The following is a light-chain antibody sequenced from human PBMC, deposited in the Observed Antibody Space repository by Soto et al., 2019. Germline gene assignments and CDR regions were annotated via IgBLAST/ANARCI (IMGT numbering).Light chain of an antibody. Sequence: AIQMTQSPSYLSASTGDSVTISCRASQAISSALAWYQQKPGKPPKLLIYDVSTLEGGVPSRFSGSGSGTDFTLSISSLQPEDFATYYCQQFQNYPLTFGGGTNVE. J-gene: IGKJ4*01. CDR3: QQFQNYPLT. CDR2: DVS. V-gene: IGKV1D-13*01. CDR1: QAISSA.